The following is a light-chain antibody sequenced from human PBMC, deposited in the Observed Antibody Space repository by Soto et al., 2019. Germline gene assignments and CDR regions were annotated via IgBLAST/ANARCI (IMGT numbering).Light chain of an antibody. CDR1: QSVNSN. V-gene: IGKV3-15*01. J-gene: IGKJ1*01. CDR3: QQYDNWPPWT. CDR2: GAS. Sequence: EVVMTQSPATLSASPGERATLSCRASQSVNSNLAWYQQKPGQAPRLLIYGASTRATGIPARFSGSGSGAEFTLTISSLQSEALAVYYCQQYDNWPPWTFGQGTKVEIK.